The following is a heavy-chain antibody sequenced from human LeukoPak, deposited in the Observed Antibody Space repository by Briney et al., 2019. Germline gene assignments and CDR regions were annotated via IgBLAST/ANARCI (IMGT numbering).Heavy chain of an antibody. CDR3: ARYCGSENYCISY. CDR1: GAFFSAND. Sequence: PSETLSLTCAVYGAFFSANDWIWIRQPPGKGLEWVGEINHSGAITYKPSLKSRLTISSDTSKNQFSLKLSSVTAADTAVYYCARYCGSENYCISYWGQGTLVTVSS. V-gene: IGHV4-34*01. CDR2: INHSGAI. D-gene: IGHD3-10*01. J-gene: IGHJ4*02.